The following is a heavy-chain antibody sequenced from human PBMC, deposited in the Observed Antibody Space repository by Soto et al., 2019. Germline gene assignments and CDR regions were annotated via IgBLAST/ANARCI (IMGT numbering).Heavy chain of an antibody. J-gene: IGHJ4*02. CDR3: ARGEGIAAARPLDY. Sequence: EVQLVESGGGLIQPGGSLRLSCAASGFTVSSNYMSWVRQAPGKGLEWVSVIYSGGSTYYADSVKGRFTISRDNSKNTLYLQMNSLSAVDTTVYYCARGEGIAAARPLDYWGQGTLVTVSS. CDR1: GFTVSSNY. D-gene: IGHD6-13*01. V-gene: IGHV3-53*01. CDR2: IYSGGST.